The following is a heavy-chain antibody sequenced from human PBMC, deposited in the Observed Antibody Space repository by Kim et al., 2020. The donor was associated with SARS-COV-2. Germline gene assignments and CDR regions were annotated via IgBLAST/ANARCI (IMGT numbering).Heavy chain of an antibody. CDR1: GDIFSKYG. J-gene: IGHJ4*02. Sequence: SVKVSCKASGDIFSKYGITWVRQAPGQGLEWVGRIIPFLDIDNYAQSLEDRVTMSADKSTSTAYMELNSLRSEDTAVYYCAVMMDVPNVNFWGQGTLVSVSS. CDR2: IIPFLDID. D-gene: IGHD3-16*01. CDR3: AVMMDVPNVNF. V-gene: IGHV1-69*04.